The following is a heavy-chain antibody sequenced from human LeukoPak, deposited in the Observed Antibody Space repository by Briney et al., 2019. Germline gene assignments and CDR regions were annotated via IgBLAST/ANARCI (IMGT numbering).Heavy chain of an antibody. CDR3: ARILYGSGSYSTYYFDY. CDR1: EFSLSTSGMC. V-gene: IGHV2-70*01. CDR2: IDWDDDK. Sequence: SGPTQVNPTQTLTLTCTFSEFSLSTSGMCVSWIRQPPGKALEWLALIDWDDDKYYSTSLKTRLSIYKDTSKNQVVLTMTNMDPVDTATYYCARILYGSGSYSTYYFDYWGQGTLVTVSS. D-gene: IGHD3-10*01. J-gene: IGHJ4*02.